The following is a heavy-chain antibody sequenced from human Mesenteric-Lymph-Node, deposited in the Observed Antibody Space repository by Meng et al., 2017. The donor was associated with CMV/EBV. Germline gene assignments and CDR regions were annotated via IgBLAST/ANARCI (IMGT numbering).Heavy chain of an antibody. Sequence: SGASLSGRTYYWGWIRRPPGKGLEYIGSIYYSGSTHYNPSLKSRVTISVDTSKNQFSLKLSSVTAADTAVFHCARASYGDDYWHFDLWGRGTLVTVSS. V-gene: IGHV4-39*07. CDR1: GASLSGRTYY. J-gene: IGHJ2*01. CDR3: ARASYGDDYWHFDL. D-gene: IGHD4-17*01. CDR2: IYYSGST.